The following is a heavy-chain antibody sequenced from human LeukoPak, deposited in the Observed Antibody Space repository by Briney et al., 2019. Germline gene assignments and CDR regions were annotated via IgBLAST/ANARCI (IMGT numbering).Heavy chain of an antibody. CDR3: ARQAMRDCNSIGCFFDY. D-gene: IGHD2/OR15-2a*01. J-gene: IGHJ4*02. Sequence: GESLKISCEASRYSFSDYWVGWVRQTPGKGLEWMGIIYPGDSDTRYSPSFQGHVTISADKSIRTVYLQWSSLQASDTAIYYCARQAMRDCNSIGCFFDYWGQGTLVTVSS. CDR1: RYSFSDYW. V-gene: IGHV5-51*01. CDR2: IYPGDSDT.